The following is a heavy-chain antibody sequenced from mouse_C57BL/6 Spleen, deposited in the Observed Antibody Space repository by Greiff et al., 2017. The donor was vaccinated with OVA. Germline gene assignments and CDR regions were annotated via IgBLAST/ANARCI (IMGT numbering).Heavy chain of an antibody. CDR2: IRSKSNNYAT. Sequence: EAKLMESGGGLVQPKGSLKLSCAASGFSFNTYAMNWVRQAPGKGLEWVARIRSKSNNYATYYADSVKDRFTISRDDSESMLYLQMNNLKTEDTAMYYCVRHQAGYAMDYWGQGTSVTVSS. CDR1: GFSFNTYA. D-gene: IGHD3-2*02. CDR3: VRHQAGYAMDY. V-gene: IGHV10-1*01. J-gene: IGHJ4*01.